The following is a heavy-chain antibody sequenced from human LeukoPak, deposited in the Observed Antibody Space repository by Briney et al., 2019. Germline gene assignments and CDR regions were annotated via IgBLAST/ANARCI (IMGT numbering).Heavy chain of an antibody. CDR2: ITPYNGNT. V-gene: IGHV1-18*01. Sequence: GASVKVSFKASGYTFSSYGISWVRHAPGQGLEWMGWITPYNGNTNSAHKLQGRVTITTDTSTSTDYMELRSLRSDDSAVYYCARAVPPSLEWFYYWGRGTLVTVSP. J-gene: IGHJ4*02. CDR3: ARAVPPSLEWFYY. D-gene: IGHD3-3*01. CDR1: GYTFSSYG.